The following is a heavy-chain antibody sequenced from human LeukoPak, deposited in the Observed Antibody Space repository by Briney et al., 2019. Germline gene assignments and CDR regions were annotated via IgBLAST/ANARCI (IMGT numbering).Heavy chain of an antibody. D-gene: IGHD6-13*01. CDR3: ARERIRIAAARRDNWFDP. CDR1: GYTFTSYY. CDR2: INPSGGST. Sequence: GASVKVSCKASGYTFTSYYMHWVRQAPGQGLEWMGIINPSGGSTSYAQKFQGRVTMTRDMSTSTVYMELSSLRSEDTAVYYCARERIRIAAARRDNWFDPWGQGTLVTVSS. V-gene: IGHV1-46*01. J-gene: IGHJ5*02.